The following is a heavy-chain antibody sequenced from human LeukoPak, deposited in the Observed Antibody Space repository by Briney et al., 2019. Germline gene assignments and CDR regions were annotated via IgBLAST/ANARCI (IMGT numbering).Heavy chain of an antibody. CDR3: ARGKYSSSWYKILDAFDI. V-gene: IGHV3-11*04. CDR1: GFTFSDYY. Sequence: GGSLRLSCVASGFTFSDYYMSWIRQAPGKGLEWVSYISSSDPTIYYADSVKGRFTISRDNAKNSLYLQMNSLRAEDTAVYYCARGKYSSSWYKILDAFDIWGQGTMVTVSS. D-gene: IGHD6-13*01. CDR2: ISSSDPTI. J-gene: IGHJ3*02.